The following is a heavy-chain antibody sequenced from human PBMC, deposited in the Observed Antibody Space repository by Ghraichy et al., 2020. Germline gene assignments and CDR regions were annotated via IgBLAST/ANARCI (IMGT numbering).Heavy chain of an antibody. CDR1: GYTFTGYY. Sequence: ASVKVSCKASGYTFTGYYMHWVRQAPGQGLEWMGWINPNSGGTNYAQKFQGRVTMTRDTSISTAYMELSRLRSDDTAVYYCARAGGSVSYYQPSWAPETLVTFSS. J-gene: IGHJ5*02. CDR2: INPNSGGT. D-gene: IGHD3-10*01. CDR3: ARAGGSVSYYQPS. V-gene: IGHV1-2*02.